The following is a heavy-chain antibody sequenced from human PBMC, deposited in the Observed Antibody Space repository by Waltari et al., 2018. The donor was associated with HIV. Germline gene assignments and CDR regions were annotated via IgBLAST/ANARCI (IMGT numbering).Heavy chain of an antibody. D-gene: IGHD3-9*01. J-gene: IGHJ6*02. CDR3: ARALRYSDWSQNSYGLDV. CDR2: INHRGRS. CDR1: GGSFSDSS. V-gene: IGHV4-34*01. Sequence: QLQLQQWGARLVQASETLSLTCAVNGGSFSDSSWTWVRQPAGKGLEWIGQINHRGRSNYNPSLEGRLSMSVDTSKNQVSLTLNSVTAADTGVYYCARALRYSDWSQNSYGLDVWGQGTPVTVSS.